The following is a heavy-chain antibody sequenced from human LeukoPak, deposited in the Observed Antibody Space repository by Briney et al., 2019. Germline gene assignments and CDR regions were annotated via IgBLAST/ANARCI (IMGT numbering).Heavy chain of an antibody. J-gene: IGHJ5*02. D-gene: IGHD3-3*01. Sequence: SETLSLTCTVSGDSISSYCWSWVRQPPGKRLEWIGCIFTSGNTNYNPSLKSRVTMSVHTSKNQVFMELRSLTAADTAVYYCATSYDSKPAPYDLWGQGTRVSVSS. CDR1: GDSISSYC. V-gene: IGHV4-4*09. CDR2: IFTSGNT. CDR3: ATSYDSKPAPYDL.